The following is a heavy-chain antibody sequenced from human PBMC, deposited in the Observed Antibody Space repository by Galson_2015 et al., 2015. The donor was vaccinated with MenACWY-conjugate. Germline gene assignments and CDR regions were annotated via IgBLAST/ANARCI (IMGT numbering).Heavy chain of an antibody. Sequence: ETLSLTCSVPGGSIRSGGYYWGWIRQPPGKELEWIGSFHHSGSAYYNPSLQSRVSASVDTSKKQLFLKLSSVTAADTALYYCARKSGWPNFFDYWGQGILVTVSS. CDR3: ARKSGWPNFFDY. D-gene: IGHD6-19*01. J-gene: IGHJ4*02. CDR2: FHHSGSA. V-gene: IGHV4-39*01. CDR1: GGSIRSGGYY.